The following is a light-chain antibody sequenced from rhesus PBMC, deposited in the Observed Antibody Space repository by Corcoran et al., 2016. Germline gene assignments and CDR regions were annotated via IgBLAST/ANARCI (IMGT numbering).Light chain of an antibody. Sequence: QAAPTQSPSVSGSAGQSVTISCTGTSSDVGYYNVVSWYQHLPGKAPKLLIYEVTKRPSGVSDRFSGSKSGNTASLTISGLQADYEAQYFCRSYITSVTYIFGSGTRLTVL. CDR2: EVT. V-gene: IGLV2-19*02. CDR3: RSYITSVTYI. J-gene: IGLJ1*01. CDR1: SSDVGYYNV.